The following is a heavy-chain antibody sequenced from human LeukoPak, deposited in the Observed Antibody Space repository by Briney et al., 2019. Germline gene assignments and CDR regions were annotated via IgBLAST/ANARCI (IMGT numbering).Heavy chain of an antibody. J-gene: IGHJ4*02. V-gene: IGHV3-23*01. CDR1: GFTFSSYA. Sequence: PGGSLRLSCAAPGFTFSSYAMSWVRQAPGKGLEWVSAISGSGGSTYYADSVKGRFTISRDNFKNTLYLQMNSLRAEDTAVYYCANVGIAAAGTLDYWGQGTLVTVSS. D-gene: IGHD6-13*01. CDR3: ANVGIAAAGTLDY. CDR2: ISGSGGST.